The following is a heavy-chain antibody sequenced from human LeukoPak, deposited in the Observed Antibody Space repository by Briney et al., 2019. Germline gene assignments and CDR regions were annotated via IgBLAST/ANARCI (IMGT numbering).Heavy chain of an antibody. J-gene: IGHJ4*02. D-gene: IGHD6-19*01. V-gene: IGHV3-30*18. Sequence: GGSLRLSCAASGFTFSSYGMHWVRQAPGKGLEWVAVISYDGSNKYYADSVKGRFTISRDNSKNTLYLQMNSLRAEDTAVYYCAKDRVIAVAGTVDYWGQGTLVTVSS. CDR1: GFTFSSYG. CDR3: AKDRVIAVAGTVDY. CDR2: ISYDGSNK.